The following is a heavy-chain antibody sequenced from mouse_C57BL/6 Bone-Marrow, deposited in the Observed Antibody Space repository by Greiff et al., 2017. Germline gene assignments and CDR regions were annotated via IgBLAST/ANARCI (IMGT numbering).Heavy chain of an antibody. CDR2: IYPGDGDT. CDR1: GYAFSSSW. V-gene: IGHV1-82*01. J-gene: IGHJ2*01. Sequence: VQLQQSGPELVKPGASVKISCKASGYAFSSSWMNWVKQRPGKGLEWIGRIYPGDGDTNYNGKFKGKATLTADKSSSTAYMQLSSLTSEDSAVYCCARKRGCDYWGQGTTLTVSS. CDR3: ARKRGCDY.